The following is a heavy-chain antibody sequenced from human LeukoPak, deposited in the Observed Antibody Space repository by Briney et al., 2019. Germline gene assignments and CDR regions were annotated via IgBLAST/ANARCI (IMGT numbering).Heavy chain of an antibody. CDR1: GFTFSSYA. Sequence: PGGSLRLSCAASGFTFSSYAMHWVRQAPGKGLEWVAVISYDGSNKYYADSVKGRFTISRDNSKNTLYLQMNSLRAEDTAVYYCAKELTTGYCTNGVCYTAGYYGMDVWGQGTTVTVSS. CDR2: ISYDGSNK. V-gene: IGHV3-30-3*01. J-gene: IGHJ6*02. CDR3: AKELTTGYCTNGVCYTAGYYGMDV. D-gene: IGHD2-8*01.